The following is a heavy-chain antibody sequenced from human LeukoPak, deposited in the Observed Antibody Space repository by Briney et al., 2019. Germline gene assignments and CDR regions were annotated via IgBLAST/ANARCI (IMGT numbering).Heavy chain of an antibody. CDR3: ARGRSYGFDFDS. Sequence: SETLSLTCDVSGVSINTCCYYWTWIRQPTGKGLEWIGYKYYSGSTRYNSSLRSRLTISLDSSKNQFSLRLTSVTAADTAVYYCARGRSYGFDFDSWGPGTLVIVSS. CDR2: KYYSGST. V-gene: IGHV4-61*01. CDR1: GVSINTCCYY. J-gene: IGHJ4*02. D-gene: IGHD3-16*01.